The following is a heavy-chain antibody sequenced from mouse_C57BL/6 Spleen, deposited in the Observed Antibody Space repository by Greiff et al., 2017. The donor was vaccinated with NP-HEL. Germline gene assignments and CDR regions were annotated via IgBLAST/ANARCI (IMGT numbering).Heavy chain of an antibody. D-gene: IGHD1-1*01. CDR2: INPGSGGT. V-gene: IGHV1-54*01. CDR3: ARSTTVVRAMDY. J-gene: IGHJ4*01. Sequence: QVQLQQSGAELVRPGTSVKVSCKASGYAFTNYLIAWVKQRPGQGLEWIGVINPGSGGTNYNEKFKGKATLTADKSSSTAYMQLSSLTSEDSAVYFCARSTTVVRAMDYWGQGTSVTVAS. CDR1: GYAFTNYL.